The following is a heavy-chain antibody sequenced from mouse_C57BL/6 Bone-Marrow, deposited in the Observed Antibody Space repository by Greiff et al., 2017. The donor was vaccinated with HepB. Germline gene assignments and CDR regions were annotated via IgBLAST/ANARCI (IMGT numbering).Heavy chain of an antibody. Sequence: QVQLQQSGAELARPGASVKLSCKASGYTFTSYGISWVKQRTGQGLEWIGEIYPRSGNTYYNEKFKGKATLTADKSSSTAYMELRSLTSEDSAVYFCASSIYYYGSSDVGFAYWGQGTLVTVSA. CDR2: IYPRSGNT. D-gene: IGHD1-1*01. V-gene: IGHV1-81*01. CDR1: GYTFTSYG. J-gene: IGHJ3*01. CDR3: ASSIYYYGSSDVGFAY.